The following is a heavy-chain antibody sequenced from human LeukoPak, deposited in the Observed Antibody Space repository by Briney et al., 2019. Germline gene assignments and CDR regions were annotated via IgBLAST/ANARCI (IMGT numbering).Heavy chain of an antibody. CDR3: ARAYTMVRGVRYGMDV. CDR1: GGSISSYY. D-gene: IGHD3-10*01. J-gene: IGHJ6*02. Sequence: SQTLSLTRTVSGGSISSYYWSWIRQPPGKRLEWIGYIYYSGSTNYNPSLKSRVTISVDTSKNQFSLKLSSVTAADTAVYYCARAYTMVRGVRYGMDVWGQGTTVTVSS. CDR2: IYYSGST. V-gene: IGHV4-59*01.